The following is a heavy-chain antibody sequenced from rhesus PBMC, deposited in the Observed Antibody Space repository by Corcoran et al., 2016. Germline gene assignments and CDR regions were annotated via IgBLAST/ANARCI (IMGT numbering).Heavy chain of an antibody. CDR1: GFTFSGYG. J-gene: IGHJ4*01. Sequence: EVQLVESGGGLVQPGGSLRLSCAACGFTFSGYGFPWVRQAPGKGLEWVAVISSDGRDKYHADSVKERITISRDNSKKTLYLQMNNLKLEDTAVYYCTRFDYWGQGVVVTVSS. V-gene: IGHV3-54*02. CDR2: ISSDGRDK. CDR3: TRFDY.